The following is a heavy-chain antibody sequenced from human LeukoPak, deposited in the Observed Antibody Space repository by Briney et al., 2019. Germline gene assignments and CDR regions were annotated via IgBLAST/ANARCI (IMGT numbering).Heavy chain of an antibody. V-gene: IGHV4-39*01. CDR1: GGSISSSSYY. Sequence: SETLSLTCTVSGGSISSSSYYWGWVRQPPGKGLEWIGSIYYSGSTYYNPSLKSRVTISVDTSKNQFSLRLSSVTAADTAVYYCARLALTGKIDYWGQGTLVTVSS. D-gene: IGHD3-9*01. CDR3: ARLALTGKIDY. CDR2: IYYSGST. J-gene: IGHJ4*02.